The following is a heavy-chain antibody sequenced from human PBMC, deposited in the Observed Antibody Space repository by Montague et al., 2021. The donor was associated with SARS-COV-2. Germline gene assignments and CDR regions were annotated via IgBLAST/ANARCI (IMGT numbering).Heavy chain of an antibody. CDR1: GGSISSSSYY. V-gene: IGHV4-39*01. CDR3: ASLTVDYYDSSGYYYNDY. CDR2: IYYSGST. J-gene: IGHJ4*02. D-gene: IGHD3-22*01. Sequence: SETLSLTCTVSGGSISSSSYYWGWIRQPPGKGLEWIGSIYYSGSTYCNPSLKSRVTISVDTSKNQFSLKLSSVTAADTAVYYCASLTVDYYDSSGYYYNDYWGQGTLVTVSS.